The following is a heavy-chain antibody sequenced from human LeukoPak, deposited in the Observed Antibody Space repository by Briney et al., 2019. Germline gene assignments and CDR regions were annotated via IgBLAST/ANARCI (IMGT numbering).Heavy chain of an antibody. Sequence: PGGSLRLSCAASGFPFSSYAMSWVRQAPGKGLEWVSTISGSGGSTYYADSVKGRFTISRDNSKNTLYLQMNSLRAEDTAVYYCASPPGDCGSTSCVFWGRGTLVTVSS. V-gene: IGHV3-23*01. CDR1: GFPFSSYA. CDR2: ISGSGGST. J-gene: IGHJ4*02. D-gene: IGHD2-2*01. CDR3: ASPPGDCGSTSCVF.